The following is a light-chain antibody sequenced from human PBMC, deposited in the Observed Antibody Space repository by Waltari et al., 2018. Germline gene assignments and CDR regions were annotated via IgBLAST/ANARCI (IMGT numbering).Light chain of an antibody. Sequence: EIVLTQSPVTLSLSPGERATLSCRASQSVGSYLAWYQQKAGQAPRLLIYDASNGATGSPARFSGSWSGTDFTLTISSLEPEDFAIYYCQQRSTWPLTFGGGSKVEI. CDR1: QSVGSY. CDR2: DAS. J-gene: IGKJ4*01. V-gene: IGKV3-11*01. CDR3: QQRSTWPLT.